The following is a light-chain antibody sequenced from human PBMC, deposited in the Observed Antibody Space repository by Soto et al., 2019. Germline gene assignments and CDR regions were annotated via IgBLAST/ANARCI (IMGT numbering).Light chain of an antibody. CDR2: AAS. J-gene: IGKJ4*01. CDR1: QSVSSN. CDR3: QQYHDWVT. V-gene: IGKV3D-15*01. Sequence: ETVMTQSPGTLSVSPGESATLSCGTSQSVSSNLAWYQQKPGQAPRLLIYAASTRATGIPARFSGSGSGTESTLTISYLRPEDSAVYFCQQYHDWVTFGGGTKVEI.